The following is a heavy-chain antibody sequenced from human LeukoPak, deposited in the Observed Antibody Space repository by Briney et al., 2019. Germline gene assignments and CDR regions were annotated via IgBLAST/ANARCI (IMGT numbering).Heavy chain of an antibody. D-gene: IGHD6-19*01. V-gene: IGHV3-20*04. Sequence: GESLKISCAASGFTFDDYGMSWVRQAPGKGLEWVSGINWNGGSTGYADSVKGRFTVSRDNAKNSLYLQMNSLRAEDTALYYCARIGAVGYYFDYWGQGTLVTVSS. CDR2: INWNGGST. J-gene: IGHJ4*02. CDR1: GFTFDDYG. CDR3: ARIGAVGYYFDY.